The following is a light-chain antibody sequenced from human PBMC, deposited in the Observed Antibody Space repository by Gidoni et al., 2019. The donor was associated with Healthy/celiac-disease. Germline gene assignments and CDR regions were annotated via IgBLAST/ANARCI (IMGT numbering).Light chain of an antibody. CDR3: QQYNSYLWT. CDR1: QSISSW. J-gene: IGKJ1*01. CDR2: KAS. V-gene: IGKV1-5*03. Sequence: DIQMTQSPSTLSASVGDRVTITCRASQSISSWLAWYQQKPGKAPKLLIYKASSLESGVPSRFSGSGYGTEFTLTISSLQPDDFATYYCQQYNSYLWTFGQGIKVEIK.